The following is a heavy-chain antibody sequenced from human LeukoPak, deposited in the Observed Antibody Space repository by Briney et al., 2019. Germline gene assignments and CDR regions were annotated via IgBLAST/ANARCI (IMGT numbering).Heavy chain of an antibody. V-gene: IGHV3-49*03. CDR3: TSSREVLWSDI. Sequence: GGSLRLSCTTSGFTFGTHTMHWFRQAPGKGLQWIGFIRSSGTTQYAASVKGRFTISRDDSKSIAYLQMNSLKTEDTAVYYCTSSREVLWSDIWGQGTMVTVSS. CDR2: IRSSGTT. J-gene: IGHJ3*02. D-gene: IGHD2-21*01. CDR1: GFTFGTHT.